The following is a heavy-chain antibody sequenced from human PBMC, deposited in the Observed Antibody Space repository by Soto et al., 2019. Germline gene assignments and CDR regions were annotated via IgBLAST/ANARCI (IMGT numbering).Heavy chain of an antibody. CDR3: ASIHSNRNPYYYYGMND. V-gene: IGHV4-39*01. D-gene: IGHD4-4*01. Sequence: PXETLCRTCFVAGGSSSSSSYYWGWIRQPPGKGLEWIGIIYYSGSTYYNPSLKSRVTISVDTSKNQFSLKLSSVTAADTAVYYCASIHSNRNPYYYYGMNDWRQGATVTVTS. J-gene: IGHJ6*02. CDR1: GGSSSSSSYY. CDR2: IYYSGST.